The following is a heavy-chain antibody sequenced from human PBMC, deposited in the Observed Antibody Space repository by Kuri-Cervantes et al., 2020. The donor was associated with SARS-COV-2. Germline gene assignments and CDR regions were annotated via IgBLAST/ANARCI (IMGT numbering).Heavy chain of an antibody. V-gene: IGHV1-69*04. Sequence: SVKVSCKASGGTFSSYAISWVRQAPGQGLEWMGRIIPIFGIANYAQKFQGRVTITADKSTSTAYMELSSLRSEDTVVYYCARQLETTMLYYFDYWGQGTLVTVSS. D-gene: IGHD3-10*02. CDR2: IIPIFGIA. J-gene: IGHJ4*02. CDR1: GGTFSSYA. CDR3: ARQLETTMLYYFDY.